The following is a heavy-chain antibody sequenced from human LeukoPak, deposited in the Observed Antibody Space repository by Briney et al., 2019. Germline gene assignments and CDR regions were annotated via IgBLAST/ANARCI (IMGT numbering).Heavy chain of an antibody. D-gene: IGHD6-13*01. J-gene: IGHJ4*02. Sequence: GGSLSFSCAASGFTFSSYAMSWVRQAPGKGLEWVSAISGSGGSTYYADSVKGRFTISRDNSKNTLYLQMNSLRAEDTAVYYCAKAGIAAAGTRDYWGQGTLVTVSS. CDR2: ISGSGGST. CDR1: GFTFSSYA. V-gene: IGHV3-23*01. CDR3: AKAGIAAAGTRDY.